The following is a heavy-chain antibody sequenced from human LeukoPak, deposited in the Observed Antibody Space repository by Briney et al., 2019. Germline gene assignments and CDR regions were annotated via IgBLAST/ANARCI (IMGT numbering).Heavy chain of an antibody. CDR2: IYPGDSDT. V-gene: IGHV5-51*01. J-gene: IGHJ4*02. CDR3: ARVMEGYFDY. Sequence: GASLKISCKGAGYSFSIYWIAWVRPMPGKGLEWMGIIYPGDSDTRYSPSFQGQVTISADKSISTAYLQWSSLKASDTAMYYCARVMEGYFDYWGQGTLVTVSS. D-gene: IGHD3-16*01. CDR1: GYSFSIYW.